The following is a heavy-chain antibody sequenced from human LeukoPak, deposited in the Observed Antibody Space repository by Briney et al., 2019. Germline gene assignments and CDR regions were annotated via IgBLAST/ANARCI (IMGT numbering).Heavy chain of an antibody. V-gene: IGHV3-48*01. D-gene: IGHD3-10*01. J-gene: IGHJ3*02. CDR1: EFTFSSYS. CDR2: ISGASVSI. Sequence: PGGSLRLSCEGSEFTFSSYSMNWVRQAPGKGLEWVSHISGASVSIFYTDSVRGRFTISRDNGKNSLYLHMNSLTAEDTAVYYCARATYYFDSVDAFDIWGLGTLVTVSS. CDR3: ARATYYFDSVDAFDI.